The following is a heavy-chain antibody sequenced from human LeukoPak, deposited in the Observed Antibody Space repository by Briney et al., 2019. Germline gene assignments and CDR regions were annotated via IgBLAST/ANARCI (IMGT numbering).Heavy chain of an antibody. V-gene: IGHV3-30*18. Sequence: GGSLRLSCAASGFTFSNYGMHWVRQAPGKGLEWVAVISYDGNNKYYADSVKGRFTISRDNSKNTLYLRMNSLRAEDTAVYYCAKEMATTNSWGQGTLVTVSS. CDR1: GFTFSNYG. CDR2: ISYDGNNK. J-gene: IGHJ4*02. CDR3: AKEMATTNS. D-gene: IGHD1-26*01.